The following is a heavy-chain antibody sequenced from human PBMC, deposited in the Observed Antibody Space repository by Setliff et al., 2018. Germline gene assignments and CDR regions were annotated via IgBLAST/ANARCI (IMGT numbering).Heavy chain of an antibody. D-gene: IGHD6-19*01. Sequence: SGPTLVNPTETLTLTCTFSGFSLSTSTVRVSWIRQPPGKALEWLARIDWDDEKFYSTSLKTRLTISKDTSKNQVILTMTNMDPADTATYYCARTVGYSSVWYGGDWFDPWGQGTLVTVSS. V-gene: IGHV2-70*04. CDR2: IDWDDEK. CDR3: ARTVGYSSVWYGGDWFDP. CDR1: GFSLSTSTVR. J-gene: IGHJ5*02.